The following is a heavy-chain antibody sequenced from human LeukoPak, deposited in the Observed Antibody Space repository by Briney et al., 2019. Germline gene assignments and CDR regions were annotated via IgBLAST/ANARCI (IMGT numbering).Heavy chain of an antibody. D-gene: IGHD6-19*01. Sequence: GGSLRLSCAASGFSFSSYWMSWVRQAPGKGLEWVSAITGSGGSTYYADSVKGRFTISRDNSKNTLYLQMNSLRVEDTAVYYCAKRDSSGWYYYYYYMDVWGKGTTVTVSS. V-gene: IGHV3-23*01. CDR3: AKRDSSGWYYYYYYMDV. CDR1: GFSFSSYW. J-gene: IGHJ6*03. CDR2: ITGSGGST.